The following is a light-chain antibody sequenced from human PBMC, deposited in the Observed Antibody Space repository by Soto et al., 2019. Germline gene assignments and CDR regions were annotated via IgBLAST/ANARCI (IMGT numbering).Light chain of an antibody. V-gene: IGKV3-20*01. CDR2: GAS. CDR1: QSVSSSY. J-gene: IGKJ3*01. CDR3: QQYDSSPVT. Sequence: EIVLTQSPGTLSLSPGERATLSCRASQSVSSSYLAGYQQKPGQAPRLLIYGASSRATGIPDRFSGSGSGTDFTLTISRLEPEDFAVYYCQQYDSSPVTFGPGTKVDIK.